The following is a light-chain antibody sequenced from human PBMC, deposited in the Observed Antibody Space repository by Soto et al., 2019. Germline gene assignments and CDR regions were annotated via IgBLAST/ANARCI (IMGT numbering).Light chain of an antibody. V-gene: IGKV1-12*01. Sequence: DIQMTQSPSFVSASIGDRVTITCRASQVISSWLAWYQQKPGKTPKLLIYTASSRQSGVPFRFTGSGSGTDFTLTISSLQPEDFATYYCQQADSFPYTFGQGTKLEIK. CDR1: QVISSW. CDR3: QQADSFPYT. CDR2: TAS. J-gene: IGKJ2*01.